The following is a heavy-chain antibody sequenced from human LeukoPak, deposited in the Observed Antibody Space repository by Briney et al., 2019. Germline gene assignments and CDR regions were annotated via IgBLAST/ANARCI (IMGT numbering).Heavy chain of an antibody. CDR2: IKGSGDA. CDR3: AKDVVVVVPAATAFDY. Sequence: GGSLRLSCVASGFTFSTYAMSWVRQAPGKGLEWVSSIKGSGDAYYADSVKGRFTISRDNSKNTLYLQMDSLRAEDTAVYYCAKDVVVVVPAATAFDYWGQGTLVTASS. D-gene: IGHD2-2*01. J-gene: IGHJ4*02. V-gene: IGHV3-23*01. CDR1: GFTFSTYA.